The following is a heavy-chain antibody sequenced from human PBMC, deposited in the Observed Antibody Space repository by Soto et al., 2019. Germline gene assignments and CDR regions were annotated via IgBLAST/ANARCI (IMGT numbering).Heavy chain of an antibody. V-gene: IGHV1-8*01. Sequence: QVQLVQSGAEVKEPGASVKVSCKASGYTFTNYDISWVLQATGQGLEWMGWMNPGSGNTGYAHKFQGRVTMTRNLSISTAYMELSRLASDDTAIYYCSRMSSRGSLNWFDPWRQGTLVNVA. D-gene: IGHD3-10*01. CDR2: MNPGSGNT. CDR1: GYTFTNYD. CDR3: SRMSSRGSLNWFDP. J-gene: IGHJ5*02.